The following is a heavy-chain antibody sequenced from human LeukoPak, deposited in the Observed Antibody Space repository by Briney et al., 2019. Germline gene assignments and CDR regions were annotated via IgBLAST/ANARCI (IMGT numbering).Heavy chain of an antibody. CDR3: ARMDDFWSGYFY. CDR1: GFSLSTSGMR. V-gene: IGHV2-70*04. CDR2: IDWDDDK. Sequence: SGPALVKPTQTLTLTCTFSGFSLSTSGMRVSWIRQPPGKALEWLARIDWDDDKFYSTSLKTRLTISKDTSKNQVVLTMTNMDPVDTVTYYCARMDDFWSGYFYWGQGTLVTVSS. D-gene: IGHD3-3*01. J-gene: IGHJ4*02.